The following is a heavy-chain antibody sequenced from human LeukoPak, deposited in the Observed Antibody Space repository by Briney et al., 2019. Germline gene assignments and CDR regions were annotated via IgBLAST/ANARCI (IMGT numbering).Heavy chain of an antibody. D-gene: IGHD3-10*01. CDR2: IYYSGST. J-gene: IGHJ4*02. CDR1: GGSISSYY. V-gene: IGHV4-59*08. Sequence: SETLSLTCTVSGGSISSYYWSWIRQSPGKGLEWIAYIYYSGSTNYNPSLKSRVTISADTSKNQFSLKLSSVTAADTAVYYCARHANYDSGSYPFDYWGQGTLVTVSS. CDR3: ARHANYDSGSYPFDY.